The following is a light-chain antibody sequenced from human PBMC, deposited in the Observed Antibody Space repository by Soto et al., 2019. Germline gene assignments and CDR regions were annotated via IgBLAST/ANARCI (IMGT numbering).Light chain of an antibody. J-gene: IGLJ1*01. CDR3: CSYAGDSYV. Sequence: QSVLTQPASVSGSPGQSITISCTGTSSDVGNYNLVSWYQQHPGKAPKLMIYDVSKRPSGFSNRFSGSKSGNTASLTISGLQADDEADYYCCSYAGDSYVFGNGTKVTVL. CDR1: SSDVGNYNL. V-gene: IGLV2-23*02. CDR2: DVS.